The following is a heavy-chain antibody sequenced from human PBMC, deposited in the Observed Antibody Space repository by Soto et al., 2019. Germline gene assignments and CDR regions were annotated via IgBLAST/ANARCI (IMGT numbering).Heavy chain of an antibody. CDR1: GFTFSSYA. CDR3: AKGGFPYLQQLVPGRVY. CDR2: ISGSGGST. J-gene: IGHJ4*02. Sequence: HPVGSLRLSCAASGFTFSSYAMSWVRQAPGKGLEWVSAISGSGGSTYYADSVKGRFTISRDNSKNTLYLQMNSLRAEDTAVYYCAKGGFPYLQQLVPGRVYWGQGTLVTVSS. D-gene: IGHD6-13*01. V-gene: IGHV3-23*01.